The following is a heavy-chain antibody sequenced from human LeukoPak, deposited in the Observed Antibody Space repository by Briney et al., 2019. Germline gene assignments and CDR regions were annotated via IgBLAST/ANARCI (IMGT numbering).Heavy chain of an antibody. CDR2: INPNSGGA. CDR3: ARALYCSSTSCYYAFDI. D-gene: IGHD2-2*01. CDR1: GYTFTGYY. V-gene: IGHV1-2*02. J-gene: IGHJ3*02. Sequence: ASVKVSCKASGYTFTGYYMHWVRQAPGQGLEWMGWINPNSGGANYAQKFQGRVTVTRDMSISTAYMELSRLRSDDTAVYYCARALYCSSTSCYYAFDIWGQGTMVTVSS.